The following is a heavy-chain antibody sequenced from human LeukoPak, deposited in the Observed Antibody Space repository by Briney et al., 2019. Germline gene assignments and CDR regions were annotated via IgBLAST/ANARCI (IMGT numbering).Heavy chain of an antibody. D-gene: IGHD5-12*01. CDR2: IKQDGSEK. J-gene: IGHJ4*02. CDR3: AREKFLATSRGLDY. V-gene: IGHV3-7*01. CDR1: GFTFSSYW. Sequence: GGSLRLSCAGSGFTFSSYWMSWVRQAPGKGLEWVANIKQDGSEKYYVDSVKGRFTISRDNAKNSLYLQMNSLRAEDTAVYYCAREKFLATSRGLDYWGQGTLVTVSS.